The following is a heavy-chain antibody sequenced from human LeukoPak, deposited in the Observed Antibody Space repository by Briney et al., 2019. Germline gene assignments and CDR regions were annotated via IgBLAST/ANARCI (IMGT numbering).Heavy chain of an antibody. V-gene: IGHV4-59*12. CDR2: IHHSGHT. Sequence: SETLSLTCSVSGDSISNYYWSWIRQPPGKGLEWIAYIHHSGHTNSNPSLKSRVTISVDKSKNQFSLKLSSVTAADTAVYYCARGSYSSGWYVWFDPWGQGTLVTVSS. CDR3: ARGSYSSGWYVWFDP. D-gene: IGHD6-19*01. CDR1: GDSISNYY. J-gene: IGHJ5*02.